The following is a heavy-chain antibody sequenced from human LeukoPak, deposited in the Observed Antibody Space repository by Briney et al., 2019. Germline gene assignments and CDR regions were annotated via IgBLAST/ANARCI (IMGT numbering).Heavy chain of an antibody. CDR3: ARHALWNTEWFDP. V-gene: IGHV4-39*01. J-gene: IGHJ5*02. CDR2: IYYTGTT. CDR1: GGSISSSNYY. Sequence: SETLSLTCTVSGGSISSSNYYWGWIRQSPGKGLEWIGSIYYTGTTYYNPSLKSRVTISVDTSKNQFSLKLSSVTATDTAVYCCARHALWNTEWFDPWGQGTLVTVSS. D-gene: IGHD1/OR15-1a*01.